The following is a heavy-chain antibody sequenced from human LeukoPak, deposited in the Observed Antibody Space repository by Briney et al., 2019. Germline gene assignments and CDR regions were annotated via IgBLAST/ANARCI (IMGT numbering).Heavy chain of an antibody. Sequence: ASVKVSCKASVYTFTSYGISWVRQAPGQELECMGWINPYNGNTNYALKVQGRVTMTKEPSKSTAYLELRSLRSDDTAIYYCAREIYGRFDYWGQGTLVTVSS. D-gene: IGHD4-17*01. CDR2: INPYNGNT. CDR1: VYTFTSYG. V-gene: IGHV1-18*01. J-gene: IGHJ4*02. CDR3: AREIYGRFDY.